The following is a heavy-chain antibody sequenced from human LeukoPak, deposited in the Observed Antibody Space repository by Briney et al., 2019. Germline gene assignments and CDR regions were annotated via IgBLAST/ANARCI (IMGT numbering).Heavy chain of an antibody. CDR1: GFTFSDYY. CDR2: ISSSGSTI. CDR3: ARDAYYYDSSGYYPY. V-gene: IGHV3-11*01. J-gene: IGHJ4*02. Sequence: GGSLRLSCAASGFTFSDYYMSWIRQAPGKGLKWVSYISSSGSTIYYADSVKGRFTISRDNAKNSLYLQMNSLRAEDTAVYYCARDAYYYDSSGYYPYWGQGTLVTVSS. D-gene: IGHD3-22*01.